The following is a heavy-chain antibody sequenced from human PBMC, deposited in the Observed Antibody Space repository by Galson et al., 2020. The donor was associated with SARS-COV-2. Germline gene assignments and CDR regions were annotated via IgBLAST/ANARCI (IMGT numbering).Heavy chain of an antibody. D-gene: IGHD4-17*01. J-gene: IGHJ5*02. Sequence: ASVQVSCKASGYTFTSYEINWVRQAPGQGLEWMGWMNPHSGNTGYAQKFQGRVTMTRTTSISTAYMELNSLTSEDTAVYYCARSYDDFATWFDPWGQGTLVTVSS. CDR1: GYTFTSYE. CDR3: ARSYDDFATWFDP. CDR2: MNPHSGNT. V-gene: IGHV1-8*01.